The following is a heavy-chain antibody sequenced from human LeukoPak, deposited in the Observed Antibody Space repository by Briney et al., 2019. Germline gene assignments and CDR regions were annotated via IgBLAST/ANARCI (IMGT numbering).Heavy chain of an antibody. Sequence: GESLKISCKGSGYSFTSYWIGWVRQMPGKGLEWMGIIYPGDSDTRYSPSFQGQVTISADKSISTAYLQWSSLKASDTAMYHCARPLAYCGGDCYSGFDYWGQGTLVTVSS. CDR3: ARPLAYCGGDCYSGFDY. CDR1: GYSFTSYW. CDR2: IYPGDSDT. J-gene: IGHJ4*02. D-gene: IGHD2-21*02. V-gene: IGHV5-51*01.